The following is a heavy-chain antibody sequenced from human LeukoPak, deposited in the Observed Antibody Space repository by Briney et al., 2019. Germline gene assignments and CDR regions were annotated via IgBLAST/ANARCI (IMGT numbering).Heavy chain of an antibody. CDR3: ARGYGDFPFDY. D-gene: IGHD4-17*01. CDR2: IYYSGST. CDR1: GGSISSGGYY. J-gene: IGHJ4*02. V-gene: IGHV4-31*03. Sequence: SQTLSLTCTVSGGSISSGGYYWSWIRRHPGKGLEWIGYIYYSGSTYYNPSLKSRVTISVDTSKNQFSLKLSSVTAADTAVYYCARGYGDFPFDYWGQGTLVTVSS.